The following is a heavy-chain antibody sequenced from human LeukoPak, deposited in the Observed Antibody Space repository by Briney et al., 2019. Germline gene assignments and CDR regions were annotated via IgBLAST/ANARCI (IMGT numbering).Heavy chain of an antibody. D-gene: IGHD3-22*01. J-gene: IGHJ3*02. CDR2: IYYSGST. Sequence: SETLSLTCAVYGESFSGYYWSWIRQPPGKGLEWIGYIYYSGSTYYNPSLKSRVTISVDTSKNQFSLKLSSVTAADTAVYYCARDGYYYDSSGYSGDAFDIWGQGTMVTVSS. V-gene: IGHV4-30-4*01. CDR3: ARDGYYYDSSGYSGDAFDI. CDR1: GESFSGYY.